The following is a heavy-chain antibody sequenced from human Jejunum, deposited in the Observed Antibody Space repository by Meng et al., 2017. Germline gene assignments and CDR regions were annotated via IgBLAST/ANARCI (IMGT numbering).Heavy chain of an antibody. CDR1: GYTFTNYC. Sequence: QVQLGQSGAGVKKPGASVTVSCKASGYTFTNYCMHWVRQAPGQRLEWMGWINAANGDTRYSQKFQGRVIITRDTSARTAYMEVSSLRFEDTAVYYCARESWDSTGSYWFDSWGQGTLVTVSS. V-gene: IGHV1-3*01. CDR3: ARESWDSTGSYWFDS. CDR2: INAANGDT. J-gene: IGHJ5*01. D-gene: IGHD2-2*01.